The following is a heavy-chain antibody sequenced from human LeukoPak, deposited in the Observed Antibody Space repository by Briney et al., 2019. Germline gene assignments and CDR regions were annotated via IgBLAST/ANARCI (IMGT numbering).Heavy chain of an antibody. D-gene: IGHD1-26*01. V-gene: IGHV4-59*01. Sequence: SETLSLTCTVSGGSISSYYWSWIRQPPGKGLEWIGYIYYTGSTNYNPSLKSRVTISVDTSKNQFSLKLSSVTAADTAVYYCARGNSGSYYGFDHWGQGTLVTVSS. CDR2: IYYTGST. CDR3: ARGNSGSYYGFDH. J-gene: IGHJ4*02. CDR1: GGSISSYY.